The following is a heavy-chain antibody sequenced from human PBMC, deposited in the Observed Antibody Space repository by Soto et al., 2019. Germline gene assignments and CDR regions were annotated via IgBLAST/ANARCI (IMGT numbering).Heavy chain of an antibody. Sequence: ASVKVSCKASGYTFTSYGISWVRQAPGQGLEWMGWISAYNGNTNYAQKLQGRVTMTTDTSTSTAYMELRSLRSDDTAVYYCARKGSSWDGGNWFDPWGQGTLVTVSS. CDR1: GYTFTSYG. V-gene: IGHV1-18*01. CDR2: ISAYNGNT. CDR3: ARKGSSWDGGNWFDP. J-gene: IGHJ5*02. D-gene: IGHD6-13*01.